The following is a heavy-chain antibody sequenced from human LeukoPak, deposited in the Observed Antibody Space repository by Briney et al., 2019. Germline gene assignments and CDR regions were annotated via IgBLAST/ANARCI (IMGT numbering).Heavy chain of an antibody. V-gene: IGHV4-34*01. CDR1: GGSFSDYY. Sequence: SETLSLTCAVDGGSFSDYYWSWIRQPPGKGLEWIGEINHSGSTNYNPSLKSRVTISVDTSKNQFSLKLSSVTAADTAVYYCARASISDYYDSSGYWANDYWGQGTLVTVSS. CDR3: ARASISDYYDSSGYWANDY. D-gene: IGHD3-22*01. J-gene: IGHJ4*02. CDR2: INHSGST.